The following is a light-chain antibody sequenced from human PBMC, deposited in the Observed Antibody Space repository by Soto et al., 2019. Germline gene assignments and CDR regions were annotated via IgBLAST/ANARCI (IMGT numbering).Light chain of an antibody. CDR1: QGISSS. Sequence: DIQMTQSPSSLSASVGDRVTITCRASQGISSSLAWYQQQPGRVPKLLTYGASSLQSGVPSRFSGSGSGTDFTLTISSLQPEDVATYYCQKYDNAPLTFGGGTKVEIK. V-gene: IGKV1-27*01. CDR2: GAS. J-gene: IGKJ4*01. CDR3: QKYDNAPLT.